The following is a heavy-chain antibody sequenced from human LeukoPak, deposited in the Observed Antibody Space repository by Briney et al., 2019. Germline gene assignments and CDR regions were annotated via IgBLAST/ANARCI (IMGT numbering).Heavy chain of an antibody. CDR3: GRSPYYYDGSGP. V-gene: IGHV4-4*02. CDR2: IYDSGTT. J-gene: IGHJ4*02. D-gene: IGHD3-22*01. CDR1: GDSIRSSNW. Sequence: SETLSLTCAVSGDSIRSSNWWSWVRQPPGKGLEWIGEIYDSGTTNYNPSLKSRVTISVDTSKNQFSLKLSSVTAADTAVYYLGRSPYYYDGSGPGGRGTRVPVS.